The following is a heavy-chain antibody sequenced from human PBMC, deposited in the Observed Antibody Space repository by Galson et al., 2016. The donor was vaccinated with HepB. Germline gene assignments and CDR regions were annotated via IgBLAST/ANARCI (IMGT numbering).Heavy chain of an antibody. V-gene: IGHV3-7*01. Sequence: SLRLSCAASGFTFSGFWMSWVRQAQGKGLECVANINQDGSEKYYVDSVEGRFTISRDNAKNVLYLQMNSLRAEDTAVYSCVRGLGWFDPWGQGTLVTVSS. CDR1: GFTFSGFW. J-gene: IGHJ5*02. CDR3: VRGLGWFDP. CDR2: INQDGSEK.